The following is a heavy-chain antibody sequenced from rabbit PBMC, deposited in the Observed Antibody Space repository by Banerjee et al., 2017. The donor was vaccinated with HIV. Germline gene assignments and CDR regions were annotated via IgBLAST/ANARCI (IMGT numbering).Heavy chain of an antibody. CDR3: ARNEYTGTAYDL. CDR1: GFDLSSGYY. Sequence: QEQLVESGGGLVQPEGSLTLTCKASGFDLSSGYYMCWVRQAPGKGLEWIGCIYTGSGGSTYYANWAKGRFTISKTSSTTVTLQMASLTAADTATYFCARNEYTGTAYDLWGQGTLVTVS. V-gene: IGHV1S45*01. D-gene: IGHD7-1*01. J-gene: IGHJ6*01. CDR2: IYTGSGGST.